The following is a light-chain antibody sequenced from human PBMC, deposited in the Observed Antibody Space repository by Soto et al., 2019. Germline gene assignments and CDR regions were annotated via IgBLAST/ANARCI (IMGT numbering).Light chain of an antibody. Sequence: EVVLTQSPGTLSLSPGERATLSCRASQSVSSSNLAWYQQKPGQAPRLLIYGASTRATGIPARFSGSGSGTEFTLTISSLQSEDGAVYYGQQQNYWPRTFGQGTKVDIK. CDR1: QSVSSSN. V-gene: IGKV3-15*01. J-gene: IGKJ1*01. CDR2: GAS. CDR3: QQQNYWPRT.